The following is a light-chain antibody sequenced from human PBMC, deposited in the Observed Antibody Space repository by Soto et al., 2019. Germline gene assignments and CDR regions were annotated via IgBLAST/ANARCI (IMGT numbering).Light chain of an antibody. Sequence: DIQMTQSPSSLSASVGDRVTITCRTSEVIRDYLGWFQQKPGKAPKSLIYAASNLPAGVPSRFRGSGSGTEFTLTISRLQAEDFSTYFCLQYSSFPRTFGQGTKVDIK. CDR3: LQYSSFPRT. V-gene: IGKV1-17*01. J-gene: IGKJ1*01. CDR2: AAS. CDR1: EVIRDY.